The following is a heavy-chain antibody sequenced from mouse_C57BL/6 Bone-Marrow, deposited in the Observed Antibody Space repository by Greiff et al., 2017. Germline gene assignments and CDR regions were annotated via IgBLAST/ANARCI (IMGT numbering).Heavy chain of an antibody. Sequence: EVQLVESGGGLVKPGGSLKLSCAASGFTFSDYGMHWVRQAPEQGLEWVAYISSGSSTIYYADTVKGRFTISRDNAKNTLFLQMTSLRSEDTAMXYCARTKLGRGFAYWGQGTLVTVSA. D-gene: IGHD4-1*01. CDR3: ARTKLGRGFAY. CDR1: GFTFSDYG. V-gene: IGHV5-17*01. CDR2: ISSGSSTI. J-gene: IGHJ3*01.